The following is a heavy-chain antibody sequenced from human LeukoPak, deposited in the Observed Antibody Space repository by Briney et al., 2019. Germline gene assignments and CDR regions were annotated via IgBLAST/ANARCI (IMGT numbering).Heavy chain of an antibody. CDR2: ISTSSSYI. V-gene: IGHV3-21*01. CDR1: GFTLSSYS. J-gene: IGHJ4*01. Sequence: GGSLRLSCAASGFTLSSYSMNWVRQAPGKGLEWVPFISTSSSYIYYADSVKGRFTISRDNAKNSLNLQMNSLRAEDTAVYYCARDVNWNYCDYWGHGTLVTVSS. CDR3: ARDVNWNYCDY. D-gene: IGHD1-20*01.